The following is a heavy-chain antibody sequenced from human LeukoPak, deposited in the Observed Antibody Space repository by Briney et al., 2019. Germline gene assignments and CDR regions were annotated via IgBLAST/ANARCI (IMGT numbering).Heavy chain of an antibody. CDR1: GITLSNYG. J-gene: IGHJ4*02. V-gene: IGHV3-23*01. D-gene: IGHD6-13*01. Sequence: PGGSLRLSCAVSGITLSNYGMSWVRQAPGKGLEWVAGISDSGGRTNYADSVKGRFTISSDSPKNTIYLQMNSLRAEDTAVYFCAKVIGYSSNWGQGTLVTVSS. CDR2: ISDSGGRT. CDR3: AKVIGYSSN.